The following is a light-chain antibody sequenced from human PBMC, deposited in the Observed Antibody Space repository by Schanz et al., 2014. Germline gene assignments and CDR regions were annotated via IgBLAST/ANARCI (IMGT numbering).Light chain of an antibody. Sequence: QSVLTQPPSVSAAPGQKVTISCSGSSSNIGNNYVSWYQQLPGTAPKLLIYSNNQRPSGVPDRFSGSKSGTSASLAITGLQAEDEAVYYCQSYDSSLSGWVFGGGTKVTVL. V-gene: IGLV1-40*01. CDR2: SNN. CDR3: QSYDSSLSGWV. CDR1: SSNIGNNY. J-gene: IGLJ3*02.